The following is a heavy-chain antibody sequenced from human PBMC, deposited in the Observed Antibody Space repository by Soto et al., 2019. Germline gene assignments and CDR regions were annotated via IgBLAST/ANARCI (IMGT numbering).Heavy chain of an antibody. Sequence: QLQLQESGSGLVRPSQTLSLTCAVSGGSISSGGYSWNWIRQPPGKGLEWIGYIYHSGSTLYNPSLKSRVTISVDKSKSQCSLKLTSVTAADTAVYYCARDQLEGNWFDPWGQGILVTVSS. J-gene: IGHJ5*02. D-gene: IGHD1-1*01. CDR3: ARDQLEGNWFDP. CDR2: IYHSGST. CDR1: GGSISSGGYS. V-gene: IGHV4-30-2*01.